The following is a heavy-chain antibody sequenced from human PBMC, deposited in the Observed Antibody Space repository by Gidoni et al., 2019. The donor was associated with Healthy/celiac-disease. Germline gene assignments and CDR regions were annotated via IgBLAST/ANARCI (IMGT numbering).Heavy chain of an antibody. V-gene: IGHV3-23*01. D-gene: IGHD6-19*01. CDR3: AKDQRSSGWNGYFDY. CDR2: ISGSGGST. Sequence: EVQLLESGGGLVQLGGSLRLSCAASAFTFSSYAMSWVRQAPGKGLEWVSAISGSGGSTYYADSVKGRFTISRDNSKNTLYLQMNSLRAEDTAVYYCAKDQRSSGWNGYFDYWGQGTLVTVSS. J-gene: IGHJ4*02. CDR1: AFTFSSYA.